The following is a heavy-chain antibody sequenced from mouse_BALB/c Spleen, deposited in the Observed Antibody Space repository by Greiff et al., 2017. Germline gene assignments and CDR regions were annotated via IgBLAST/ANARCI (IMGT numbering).Heavy chain of an antibody. V-gene: IGHV5-4*02. CDR3: ARDLTTVVADYAMDY. CDR2: TSDGGSYT. Sequence: EVMLVESGGGLVKPGGSLKLSCAASGFTFSDYYMYWVRQTPEKRLEWVATTSDGGSYTSYPDSVKGRFTISRDNAKNNLYLQMSSLKSEDTAMYYCARDLTTVVADYAMDYWGQGTSVTVSS. J-gene: IGHJ4*01. D-gene: IGHD1-1*01. CDR1: GFTFSDYY.